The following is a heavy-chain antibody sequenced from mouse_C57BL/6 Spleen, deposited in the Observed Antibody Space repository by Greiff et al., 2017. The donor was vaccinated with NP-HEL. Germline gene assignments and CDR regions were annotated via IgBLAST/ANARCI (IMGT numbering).Heavy chain of an antibody. D-gene: IGHD1-1*01. V-gene: IGHV1-15*01. CDR3: TRKRDYYGSSYFDV. CDR2: IDPETGGT. Sequence: VKLVESGAELVRPGASVTLSCKASGYTFTDYEMHWVKQTPVHGLEWIGAIDPETGGTAYNQKFKGKAILTADKSSSTAYMELRSLTSEDSAVYYCTRKRDYYGSSYFDVWGTGTTVTVSS. J-gene: IGHJ1*03. CDR1: GYTFTDYE.